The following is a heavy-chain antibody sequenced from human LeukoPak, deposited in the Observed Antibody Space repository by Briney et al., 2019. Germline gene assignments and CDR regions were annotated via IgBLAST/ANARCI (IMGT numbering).Heavy chain of an antibody. CDR1: GASISSYY. D-gene: IGHD7-27*01. V-gene: IGHV4-59*01. J-gene: IGHJ3*02. Sequence: SETLSLTCTVSGASISSYYWSWIRQPPGKGLEWLGYIYYSRTTKYNPSLKSRVTISVDTSKNQFSLKLSSVTAADTAVYYSARAPANWENAFDIWGQGTMVTVSS. CDR3: ARAPANWENAFDI. CDR2: IYYSRTT.